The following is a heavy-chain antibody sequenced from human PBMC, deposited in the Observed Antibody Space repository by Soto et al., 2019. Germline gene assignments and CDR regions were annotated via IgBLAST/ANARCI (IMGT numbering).Heavy chain of an antibody. D-gene: IGHD4-17*01. J-gene: IGHJ3*02. CDR3: ARAPRGDYGDFFAFDI. V-gene: IGHV4-31*03. CDR1: GGSISRCCYY. Sequence: SETLSLTCTVSGGSISRCCYYWSWIRQHPGKGLEWIGYIYYSGSTYYNPSLKSRVTISVDTSKNQFSLKLSSVTAADTAVYYCARAPRGDYGDFFAFDIWGQGTMVTVSS. CDR2: IYYSGST.